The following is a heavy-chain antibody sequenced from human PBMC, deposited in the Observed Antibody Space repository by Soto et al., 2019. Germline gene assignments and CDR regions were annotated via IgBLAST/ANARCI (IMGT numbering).Heavy chain of an antibody. V-gene: IGHV4-34*01. D-gene: IGHD6-19*01. J-gene: IGHJ4*02. CDR1: GGSFSGYY. CDR2: INHSGST. Sequence: SETLSLTCAVYGGSFSGYYWSWIRQPPGKGLEWIGEINHSGSTNYNPSLKSRVTISVDTSKTQFSLRLSSVTAADTAVYYCPTHPAVTGTAAYFDYWGQGTLVTVSS. CDR3: PTHPAVTGTAAYFDY.